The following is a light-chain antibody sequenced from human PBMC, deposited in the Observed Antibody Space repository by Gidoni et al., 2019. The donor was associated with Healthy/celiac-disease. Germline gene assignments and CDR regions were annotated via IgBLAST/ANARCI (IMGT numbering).Light chain of an antibody. CDR3: FSYAGSSTYV. V-gene: IGLV2-23*01. Sequence: QSITISCTGTSSDVGSYNLVSWYQQHPGKAPKLRIYEGSKRPSGVSNRFSGSKSGNTASLTISGLQAEDEADYYGFSYAGSSTYVFGTGTKVTVL. CDR2: EGS. J-gene: IGLJ1*01. CDR1: SSDVGSYNL.